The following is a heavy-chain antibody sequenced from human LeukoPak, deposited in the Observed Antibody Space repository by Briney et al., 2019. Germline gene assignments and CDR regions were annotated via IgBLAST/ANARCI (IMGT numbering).Heavy chain of an antibody. CDR2: INPYSGDT. V-gene: IGHV1-2*06. D-gene: IGHD6-13*01. CDR1: GYTFTGYH. Sequence: ALVKVSCKASGYTFTGYHIHLVRQAPGQGLEWMGRINPYSGDTNFAQKFQGRVTMTRDTSITTAYMDLSSLTPDDTAVYFCARDQGSLTRSWYTGYWGQGTQVTVSS. CDR3: ARDQGSLTRSWYTGY. J-gene: IGHJ4*02.